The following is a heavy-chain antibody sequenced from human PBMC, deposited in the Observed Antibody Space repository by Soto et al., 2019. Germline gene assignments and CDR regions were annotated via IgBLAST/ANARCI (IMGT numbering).Heavy chain of an antibody. CDR3: ARPRDYGDYAGAFDI. J-gene: IGHJ3*02. CDR2: IIPILGIA. Sequence: SVKVSCKASGGTFSSYTISWVRQAPGQGLEWMGRIIPILGIANYAQKFQGRVTITADKSTSTAYMKLSSLRSEDTAVYYCARPRDYGDYAGAFDIWGQGTMVTVSS. CDR1: GGTFSSYT. D-gene: IGHD4-17*01. V-gene: IGHV1-69*02.